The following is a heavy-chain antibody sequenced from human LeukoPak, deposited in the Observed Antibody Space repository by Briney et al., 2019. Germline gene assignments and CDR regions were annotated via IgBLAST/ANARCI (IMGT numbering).Heavy chain of an antibody. CDR1: GFTFSSYD. J-gene: IGHJ4*02. CDR3: ARGSRYGDFDY. D-gene: IGHD4-17*01. Sequence: PGGSLRLSCAASGFTFSSYDMHWVRQATGKGLEWVSAIGTAGDTYYPGSVKGRFTISRENAKNSLYLQMNSLRAGDTAVYYCARGSRYGDFDYWGQGTLVTVSS. V-gene: IGHV3-13*01. CDR2: IGTAGDT.